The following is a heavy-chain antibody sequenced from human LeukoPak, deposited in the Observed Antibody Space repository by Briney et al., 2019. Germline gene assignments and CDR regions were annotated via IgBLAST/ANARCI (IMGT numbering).Heavy chain of an antibody. CDR2: IWYDGSTK. D-gene: IGHD5-12*01. J-gene: IGHJ4*02. CDR1: GFTFSSHG. V-gene: IGHV3-33*08. Sequence: GGSLRLSCAASGFTFSSHGMHWVRQAPGKGLEWVALIWYDGSTKYYADSVKGRFTISRDNSKNTLYLQMNSLRAEDTAVYYCARDLDYSGCVYDYWGQGTLVTVSS. CDR3: ARDLDYSGCVYDY.